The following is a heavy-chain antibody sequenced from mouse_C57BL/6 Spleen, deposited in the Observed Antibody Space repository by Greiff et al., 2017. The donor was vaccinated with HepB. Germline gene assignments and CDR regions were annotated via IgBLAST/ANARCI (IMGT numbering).Heavy chain of an antibody. D-gene: IGHD2-5*01. Sequence: EVQLQQSGAELVRPGASVKLSCTASGFNIKDDYMHWVKQRPEQGLEWIGWIDPENGDTEYASKFQGKATITADTSSNTAYLQLSSLTSEDTAGYYCTTTYYSNFAMDYWGQGTSVTVSS. CDR3: TTTYYSNFAMDY. J-gene: IGHJ4*01. CDR1: GFNIKDDY. V-gene: IGHV14-4*01. CDR2: IDPENGDT.